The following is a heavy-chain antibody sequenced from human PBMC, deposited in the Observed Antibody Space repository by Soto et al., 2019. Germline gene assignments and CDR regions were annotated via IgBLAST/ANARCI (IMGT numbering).Heavy chain of an antibody. CDR2: IWYDGSNK. V-gene: IGHV3-33*08. Sequence: GGSLRLSCAASGFPFSTYAMSRVRQAPGKGLEWVAVIWYDGSNKYYADSVKGRFTISRDNSKNTLYLQMNSLRAEDTAVYYCARDYDSSGYPRYYFDYWGQGTLVTVSS. J-gene: IGHJ4*02. D-gene: IGHD3-22*01. CDR3: ARDYDSSGYPRYYFDY. CDR1: GFPFSTYA.